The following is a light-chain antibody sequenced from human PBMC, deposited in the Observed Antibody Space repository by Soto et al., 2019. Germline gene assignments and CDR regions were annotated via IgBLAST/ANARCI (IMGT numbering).Light chain of an antibody. J-gene: IGLJ1*01. CDR1: TSDVENYVL. CDR2: EGS. Sequence: QSALTQPASVSGSPGQSIIISCTEATSDVENYVLVSWFQQHPGKAPRLIIYEGSRRPSGVSNRFSGSKSGKTASLTISGLQTEDEADYYCCSYVGSSTYVSGTGTKLTVL. CDR3: CSYVGSSTYV. V-gene: IGLV2-23*01.